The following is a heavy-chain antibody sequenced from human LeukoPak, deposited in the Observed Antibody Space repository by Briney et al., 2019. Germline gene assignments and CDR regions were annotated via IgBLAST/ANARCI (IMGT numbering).Heavy chain of an antibody. V-gene: IGHV4-31*03. CDR1: GGSISSGGYY. J-gene: IGHJ5*02. Sequence: PSQTLSLTCTVSGGSISSGGYYWSWIRQHPGKGLEWIGYIYYSGSTYYNPSLKSRVTISVDTSKNQFSLKLSSVTAADTAVYYCARVAGDRYSSGGSCYWFDPWGQGTLVTVSS. CDR3: ARVAGDRYSSGGSCYWFDP. D-gene: IGHD2-15*01. CDR2: IYYSGST.